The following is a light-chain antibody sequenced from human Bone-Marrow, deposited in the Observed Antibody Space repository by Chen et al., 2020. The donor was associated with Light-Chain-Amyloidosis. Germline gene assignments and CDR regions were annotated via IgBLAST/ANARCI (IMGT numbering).Light chain of an antibody. CDR3: QSADSSDTYEVI. CDR1: ALPTKY. J-gene: IGLJ2*01. Sequence: SYELTQPPSVSASPGQTARITCSGDALPTKYAYWYQQKPGQAPVLVIHRGTERPSGISERFSGSSSGTTATLTISGVQAEDEADYHYQSADSSDTYEVIFGGGTKLTVL. CDR2: RGT. V-gene: IGLV3-25*03.